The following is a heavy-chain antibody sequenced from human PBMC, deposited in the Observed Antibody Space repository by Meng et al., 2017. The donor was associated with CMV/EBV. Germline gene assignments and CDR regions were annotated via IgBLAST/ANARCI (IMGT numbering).Heavy chain of an antibody. Sequence: SGYYISSSNWWGWIRQPPGKGLEWIGYIYYSGSTYYNPSLKSRVTMSVDTSKNQFSLKLSSVTAVDTAVYYCARLGSSSSWVLGWFDPWGQGTLVTVSS. J-gene: IGHJ5*02. CDR3: ARLGSSSSWVLGWFDP. CDR1: GYYISSSNW. V-gene: IGHV4-28*01. D-gene: IGHD6-6*01. CDR2: IYYSGST.